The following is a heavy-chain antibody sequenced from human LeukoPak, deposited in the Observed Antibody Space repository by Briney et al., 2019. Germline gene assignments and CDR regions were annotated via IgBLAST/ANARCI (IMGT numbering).Heavy chain of an antibody. Sequence: ASVKVSCKASGGTFSSYGISWVRQAPGQGLEWMGGIIPIFGTANYAQKFQGGVTITADESTSTAYMELSSLRSEDTAVYYCASGVYYDSSGYSFEYWGQGTLVTVSS. D-gene: IGHD3-22*01. J-gene: IGHJ4*02. CDR2: IIPIFGTA. CDR1: GGTFSSYG. CDR3: ASGVYYDSSGYSFEY. V-gene: IGHV1-69*13.